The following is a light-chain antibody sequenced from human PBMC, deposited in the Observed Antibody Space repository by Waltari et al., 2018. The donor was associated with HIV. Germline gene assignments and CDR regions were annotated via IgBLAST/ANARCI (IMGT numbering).Light chain of an antibody. V-gene: IGKV4-1*01. CDR1: RSLLHSSKNKND. CDR3: QQYFSLPAT. Sequence: DIVMTQSPDSLSVSPGGRATINCTSSRSLLHSSKNKNDLAWYQQKPGQPPKLLIYWAATRQSGVPERFSGSGSGTDFTLTISSLQAEDAAVYYCQQYFSLPATFGQGTKVEIK. J-gene: IGKJ1*01. CDR2: WAA.